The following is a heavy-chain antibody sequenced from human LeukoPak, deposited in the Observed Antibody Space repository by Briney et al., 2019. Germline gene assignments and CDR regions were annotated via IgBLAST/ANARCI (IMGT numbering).Heavy chain of an antibody. V-gene: IGHV4-4*07. Sequence: SETLSLTCTVSGDSISNYYWSWIRQPAGKGLEWIGRIYISGTTNYNPFFKNRVTMSIDTSKNQFFLKLGSVTAADTAVYYCARVVFGYYTFWSGPKHGVDVWGQGTTVTVSS. CDR3: ARVVFGYYTFWSGPKHGVDV. CDR2: IYISGTT. CDR1: GDSISNYY. D-gene: IGHD3-3*01. J-gene: IGHJ6*02.